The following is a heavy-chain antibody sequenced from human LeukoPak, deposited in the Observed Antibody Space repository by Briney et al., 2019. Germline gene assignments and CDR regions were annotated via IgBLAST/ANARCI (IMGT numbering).Heavy chain of an antibody. J-gene: IGHJ4*02. D-gene: IGHD3-16*02. CDR3: AKDIGRLGELSPHFDY. CDR1: GFTFDEYA. Sequence: GWSLRLSCAASGFTFDEYAMHWVRQAAGKGVAGVAGLSWNSGSIGYADSVKGRFTISRDNAKDSLYLQMNSLRAEDMAWYYCAKDIGRLGELSPHFDYWGQGTLVTVSS. CDR2: LSWNSGSI. V-gene: IGHV3-9*03.